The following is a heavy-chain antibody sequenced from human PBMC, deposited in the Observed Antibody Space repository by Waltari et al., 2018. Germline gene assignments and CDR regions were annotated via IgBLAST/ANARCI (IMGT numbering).Heavy chain of an antibody. V-gene: IGHV4-59*01. CDR1: GGSISSYY. D-gene: IGHD1-26*01. CDR3: ARESTSLGATIPYYFDY. CDR2: IYYSGST. J-gene: IGHJ4*02. Sequence: QVQLQESGPGLVKPSETLSLTCTVSGGSISSYYWSWIRQPPGKGLEWIGYIYYSGSTNYNPSLKSRVTISVDTSKNQFSLKLSSVTAADTAVYYCARESTSLGATIPYYFDYWGQGTLVTVSS.